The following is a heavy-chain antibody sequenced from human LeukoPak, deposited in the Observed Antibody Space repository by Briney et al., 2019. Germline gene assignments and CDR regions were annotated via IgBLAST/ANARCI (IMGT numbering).Heavy chain of an antibody. J-gene: IGHJ4*02. D-gene: IGHD4-17*01. Sequence: GGSLRLSCAASGFTFTTYWMSWVRQLPGKGLEWVANINQDGTEKYYVDSVKGRFTISRDISKNTLYLQMNSLRPEDTALYFCAIGASHCFPNWGQGTLVTVSS. CDR2: INQDGTEK. CDR1: GFTFTTYW. CDR3: AIGASHCFPN. V-gene: IGHV3-7*01.